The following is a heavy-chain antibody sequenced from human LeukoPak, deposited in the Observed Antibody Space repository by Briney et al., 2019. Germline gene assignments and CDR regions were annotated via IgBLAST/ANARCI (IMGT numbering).Heavy chain of an antibody. J-gene: IGHJ4*02. Sequence: GGSLRLSCAASGFTVSNYYMSWVRQAPGKGLEWVSVIYSDGSTFYADSVKSRFTISRDYSKNTLYLQMNSLRAEDTAVYYCARALGNSTGDYWGQGTLVTVSS. CDR2: IYSDGST. CDR1: GFTVSNYY. D-gene: IGHD7-27*01. CDR3: ARALGNSTGDY. V-gene: IGHV3-53*01.